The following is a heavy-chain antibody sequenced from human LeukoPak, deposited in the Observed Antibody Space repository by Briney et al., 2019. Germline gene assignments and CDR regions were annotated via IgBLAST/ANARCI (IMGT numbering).Heavy chain of an antibody. V-gene: IGHV3-48*04. D-gene: IGHD4-23*01. J-gene: IGHJ4*02. CDR3: ARDGVVTPLDY. Sequence: GGSLRLSCAASGFTFSSYSMNWVRQAPGKGLEWVSYISSSSSTIYYADSVKGRFTISRDNAKNSLYLQMNSLRAEDTAVYYCARDGVVTPLDYWGQGTLVTVSS. CDR1: GFTFSSYS. CDR2: ISSSSSTI.